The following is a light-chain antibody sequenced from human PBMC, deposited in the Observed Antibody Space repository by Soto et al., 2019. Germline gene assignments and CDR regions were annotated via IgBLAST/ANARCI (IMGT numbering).Light chain of an antibody. CDR3: QQLFDSPIP. J-gene: IGKJ5*01. CDR1: QVISTS. Sequence: DIRLSQSPAFLSPSIGESVTITCRASQVISTSLAWYQVKPGKAPKHLIYAASTLESGVPSRFSATVSGTEFSLTITSLQPEDFATYYCQQLFDSPIPFGQGTLLAI. V-gene: IGKV1-9*01. CDR2: AAS.